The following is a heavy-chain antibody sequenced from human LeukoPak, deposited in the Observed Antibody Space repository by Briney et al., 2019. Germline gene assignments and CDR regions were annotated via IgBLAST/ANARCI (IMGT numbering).Heavy chain of an antibody. V-gene: IGHV3-23*01. Sequence: GGSLRLSCAASGFTFSSYAMTWVRQAPGKGLKWVSDMSGSGANTHYADSVKGRFTISRDNSKNTRYLQMNSLRAEDTAVYYCAKDSIGATGFGSGDYWGQGTLVTVSS. CDR2: MSGSGANT. J-gene: IGHJ4*02. CDR1: GFTFSSYA. CDR3: AKDSIGATGFGSGDY. D-gene: IGHD3-10*01.